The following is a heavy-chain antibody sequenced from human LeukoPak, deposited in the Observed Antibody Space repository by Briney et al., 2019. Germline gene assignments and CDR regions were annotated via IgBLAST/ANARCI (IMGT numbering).Heavy chain of an antibody. CDR3: ATEGGNRSFDY. J-gene: IGHJ4*02. D-gene: IGHD4-23*01. CDR2: IYYSGST. V-gene: IGHV4-59*01. CDR1: GGSISSYY. Sequence: SETLSLTCTVSGGSISSYYWSWIRQPPGKGLEWIGYIYYSGSTNYNPSLKSRVTISVDTSKNQFSLKLSSVTAADTAVYYCATEGGNRSFDYWGQGTLVTVS.